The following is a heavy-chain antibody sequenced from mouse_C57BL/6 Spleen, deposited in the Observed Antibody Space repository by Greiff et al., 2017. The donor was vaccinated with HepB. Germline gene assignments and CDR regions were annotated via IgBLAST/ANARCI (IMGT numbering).Heavy chain of an antibody. Sequence: EVQGVESGGGLVKPGGSLKLSCAASGFTFSDYGMHWVRQAPEKGLEWVAYISSGSSIIYYADTVKGRFTISRDNAKNTLFLQMTSLRSEDTAMYYCARDGYYPYYAMDYWGQGTSVTVSS. CDR3: ARDGYYPYYAMDY. V-gene: IGHV5-17*01. CDR1: GFTFSDYG. D-gene: IGHD2-3*01. CDR2: ISSGSSII. J-gene: IGHJ4*01.